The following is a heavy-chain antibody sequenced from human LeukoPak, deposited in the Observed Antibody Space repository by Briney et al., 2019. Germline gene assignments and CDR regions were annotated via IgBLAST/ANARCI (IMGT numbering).Heavy chain of an antibody. CDR3: ARGDGYNFFDY. J-gene: IGHJ4*02. V-gene: IGHV3-7*01. CDR1: GFTFSSYW. D-gene: IGHD5-24*01. CDR2: IKQDGSEK. Sequence: PGGSLRLSCAASGFTFSSYWMSWVRQAPGKGLEWVANIKQDGSEKYYVESVKGRFTISRDNAKNSLYLQMNSLRAEDTAVYYCARGDGYNFFDYWGQGTLVTVSS.